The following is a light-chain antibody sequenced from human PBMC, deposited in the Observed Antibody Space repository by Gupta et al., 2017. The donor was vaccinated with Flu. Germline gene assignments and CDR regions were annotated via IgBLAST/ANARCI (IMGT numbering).Light chain of an antibody. CDR2: KNN. Sequence: QSVLTQPASASGTPGQRVTVSCSGSSSNIGTNYVYWYLQLPGTAPRLLMYKNNERPAGVPDRFSGSKSGTPASRAISGLRSEDEADYYCSVWDDSLRGWVFGGGTKLTVL. CDR1: SSNIGTNY. V-gene: IGLV1-47*01. J-gene: IGLJ3*02. CDR3: SVWDDSLRGWV.